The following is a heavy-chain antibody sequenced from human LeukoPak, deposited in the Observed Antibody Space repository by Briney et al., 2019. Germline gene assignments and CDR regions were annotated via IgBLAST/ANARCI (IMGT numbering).Heavy chain of an antibody. CDR2: ISGSGGST. J-gene: IGHJ4*02. CDR1: GFTVSNNY. CDR3: AKRSEYHFDC. D-gene: IGHD2-2*01. Sequence: GGSLRLSCAASGFTVSNNYMSWVRQAPGKGLEWVSTISGSGGSTYYADSVKGRFTISRDNSKNTLYLQMNSLRAEGTAVYYCAKRSEYHFDCWGQGTLVTVSS. V-gene: IGHV3-23*01.